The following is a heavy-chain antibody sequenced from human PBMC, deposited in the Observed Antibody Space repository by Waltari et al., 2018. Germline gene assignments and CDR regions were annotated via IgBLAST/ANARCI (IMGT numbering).Heavy chain of an antibody. V-gene: IGHV1-18*01. Sequence: QVQLVQSGAEVKKPGASVKVSCKASGSTFTSYGISWVRQAPGQGLEWMGWISAYNGNTNYAQKLQGRVTMTTDTSTSTAYMELRSLRSDDTAVYYCARAYYYDSSGYSFDYWGQGTLVTVSS. J-gene: IGHJ4*02. CDR1: GSTFTSYG. D-gene: IGHD3-22*01. CDR2: ISAYNGNT. CDR3: ARAYYYDSSGYSFDY.